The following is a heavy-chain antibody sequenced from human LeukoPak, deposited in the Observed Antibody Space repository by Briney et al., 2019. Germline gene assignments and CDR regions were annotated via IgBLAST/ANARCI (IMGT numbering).Heavy chain of an antibody. Sequence: GGSLRLSCAASGFTFSSYGMHWVRQAPGKGLEWVAVISYDGSNKYYADSVKGRFTISRDNSKNTLYLQMNSLRAEDTAVYYCAKDGISGSFDYWGQGTLVTVSS. J-gene: IGHJ4*02. CDR2: ISYDGSNK. CDR1: GFTFSSYG. CDR3: AKDGISGSFDY. V-gene: IGHV3-30*18. D-gene: IGHD1-26*01.